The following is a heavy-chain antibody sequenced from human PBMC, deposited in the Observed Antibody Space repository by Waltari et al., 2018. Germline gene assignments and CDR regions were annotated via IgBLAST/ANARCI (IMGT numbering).Heavy chain of an antibody. D-gene: IGHD6-13*01. J-gene: IGHJ4*02. CDR3: ARDVRRSSSWYGAGY. V-gene: IGHV3-33*01. CDR1: GFTFSSYG. Sequence: QVQLVESGGGVVQPGRSLRLSCAASGFTFSSYGMHWVRQAPGKGLEWVAVIWYDGSNKYYADSVKGRFTISRDNSKNTLYLQMNSLRAEDMAVYYCARDVRRSSSWYGAGYWGQGTLVTVSS. CDR2: IWYDGSNK.